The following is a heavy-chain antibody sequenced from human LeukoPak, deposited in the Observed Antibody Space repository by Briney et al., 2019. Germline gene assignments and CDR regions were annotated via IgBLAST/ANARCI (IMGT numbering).Heavy chain of an antibody. J-gene: IGHJ3*02. CDR2: INHSGST. V-gene: IGHV4-34*01. CDR3: ARAPNSYSGSYRAFDI. Sequence: SETLSLTCAVYGGTFSGYYWSWIRQPPGKGLEWIGEINHSGSTNYNPSLKSRVTISVDTSKNQFSLTLSSVTAADTAIYYCARAPNSYSGSYRAFDIWGQGTMVTVSS. D-gene: IGHD1-26*01. CDR1: GGTFSGYY.